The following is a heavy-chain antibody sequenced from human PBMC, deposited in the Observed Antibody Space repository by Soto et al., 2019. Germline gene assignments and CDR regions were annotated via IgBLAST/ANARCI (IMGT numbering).Heavy chain of an antibody. CDR1: GYTFTSFT. CDR2: INPNSDNT. CDR3: ATSVGTAVATPPNY. V-gene: IGHV1-8*01. D-gene: IGHD5-18*01. Sequence: QVQLVQSGAEVKKPGASVKVSCKASGYTFTSFTINWVRQAPGQGLEWMGWINPNSDNTGCAKKFQGRVTRTRNTSISTAYMEMSSLRSEDTAIYYCATSVGTAVATPPNYWGQGTLVTVSS. J-gene: IGHJ4*02.